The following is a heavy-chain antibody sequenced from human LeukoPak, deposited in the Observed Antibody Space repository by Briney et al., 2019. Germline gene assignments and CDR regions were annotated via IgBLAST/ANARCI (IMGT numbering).Heavy chain of an antibody. V-gene: IGHV3-21*01. J-gene: IGHJ4*02. CDR2: ISSSSSYI. Sequence: GSLRLSCAASGFTFSSYSMNWVRQAPGKGLEWVSSISSSSSYIYYADSVKGRFTISRDNAKNSLYLQMNSLRAEDTAVYYCASGSSSSLYDYWGQGTLVTVSS. CDR1: GFTFSSYS. CDR3: ASGSSSSLYDY. D-gene: IGHD6-13*01.